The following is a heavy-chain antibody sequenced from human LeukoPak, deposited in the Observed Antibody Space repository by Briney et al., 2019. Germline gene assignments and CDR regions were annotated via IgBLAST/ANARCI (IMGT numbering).Heavy chain of an antibody. Sequence: PGGSLRLSCAASGFTFSSYAMSWVRQAPGKGVEWVSAISGTCATTYYPDSVKCWFTLSRDNSNNTLYLQMTSLRPEDTAVYYCAKVGGDYSNYIAPNDYWGQGTLVTVSS. J-gene: IGHJ4*02. D-gene: IGHD4-11*01. CDR1: GFTFSSYA. V-gene: IGHV3-23*01. CDR3: AKVGGDYSNYIAPNDY. CDR2: ISGTCATT.